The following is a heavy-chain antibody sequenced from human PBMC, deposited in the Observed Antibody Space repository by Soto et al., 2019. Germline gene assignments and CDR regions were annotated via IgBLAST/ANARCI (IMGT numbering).Heavy chain of an antibody. CDR3: AHPPGSSGRDAFDI. D-gene: IGHD3-22*01. CDR1: GFSLSTSGVG. J-gene: IGHJ3*02. CDR2: IYWDDDK. V-gene: IGHV2-5*02. Sequence: QITLKESGPTLVKPTQTLTLTCTFSGFSLSTSGVGVGWIRQPPGKALEWLALIYWDDDKRHSPSLKSRFTITKDTSKNQVALTMTSMDPVDTATYYCAHPPGSSGRDAFDIWGQGTIVTVSS.